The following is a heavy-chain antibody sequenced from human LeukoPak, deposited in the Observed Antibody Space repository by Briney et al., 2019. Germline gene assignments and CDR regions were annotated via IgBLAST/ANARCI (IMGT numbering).Heavy chain of an antibody. Sequence: KPGESLRLSCAASGFTFSSYSINWVRQAPGKGLEWVSSNGDFGSSHHADSVKGRFTTSRDNAKNSVHLQMNSLRVEDTAIYYCARHSGGDGYNYNGMDVWGQGTMVTVSS. CDR3: ARHSGGDGYNYNGMDV. V-gene: IGHV3-21*06. D-gene: IGHD6-19*01. CDR2: NGDFGSS. CDR1: GFTFSSYS. J-gene: IGHJ6*02.